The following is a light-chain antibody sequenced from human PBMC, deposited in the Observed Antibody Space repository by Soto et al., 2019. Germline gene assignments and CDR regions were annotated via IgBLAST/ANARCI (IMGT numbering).Light chain of an antibody. CDR2: GAS. V-gene: IGKV3-15*01. Sequence: EIVMTQSPATLSVSPGERATLSCRASQSVSSNLAWYQQKPGQAPRLLIYGASTRATGIPARFSGSGSGTEFTLTISSLQSEDFAVYYCQQYNNVITFGQGTRLRL. CDR1: QSVSSN. CDR3: QQYNNVIT. J-gene: IGKJ5*01.